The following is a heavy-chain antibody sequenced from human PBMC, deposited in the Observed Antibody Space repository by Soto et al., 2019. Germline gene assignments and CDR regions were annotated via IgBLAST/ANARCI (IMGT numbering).Heavy chain of an antibody. CDR3: ARGRYDILTGYYIDMDV. Sequence: ASVKVSCKASGYTFTSYGISWVRQAPGQGLEWMGWISAYNGNTNYAQKLQGRVTMTTDTSTSTAYMELRSLRSDDTAVYYCARGRYDILTGYYIDMDVWGQGPTVTVSS. CDR1: GYTFTSYG. J-gene: IGHJ6*02. V-gene: IGHV1-18*01. D-gene: IGHD3-9*01. CDR2: ISAYNGNT.